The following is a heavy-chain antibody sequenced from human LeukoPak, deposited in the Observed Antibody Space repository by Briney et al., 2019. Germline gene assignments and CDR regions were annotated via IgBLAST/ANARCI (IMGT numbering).Heavy chain of an antibody. CDR1: GFTFSSYE. CDR3: ARDSSEPKWLVLPEPDY. J-gene: IGHJ4*02. Sequence: GGSLRLSCAASGFTFSSYEMNWVRQAPGKGLEWVSYISSSGSTIYYADSVKGRFTISRDNAKNSLYLQMNSLRAEDTAVYYCARDSSEPKWLVLPEPDYWGQGTLVTVSS. CDR2: ISSSGSTI. V-gene: IGHV3-48*03. D-gene: IGHD6-19*01.